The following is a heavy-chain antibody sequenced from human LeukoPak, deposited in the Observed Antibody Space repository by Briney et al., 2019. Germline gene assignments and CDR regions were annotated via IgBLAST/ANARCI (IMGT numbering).Heavy chain of an antibody. CDR3: ARGYSRSSYYFDN. CDR2: IYYSGTT. D-gene: IGHD6-6*01. CDR1: GGSISSYY. Sequence: PSETLSLICTVSGGSISSYYWGWIRQPPGKGLEWIGYIYYSGTTDYNPSLMSRVTISVDTSKNQFSLQLSSVTAADTAVYYCARGYSRSSYYFDNWGQGTLVTVSS. J-gene: IGHJ4*02. V-gene: IGHV4-59*01.